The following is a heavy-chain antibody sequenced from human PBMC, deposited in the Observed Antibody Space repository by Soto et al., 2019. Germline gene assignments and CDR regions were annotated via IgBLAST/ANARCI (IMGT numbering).Heavy chain of an antibody. D-gene: IGHD3-10*01. J-gene: IGHJ5*02. CDR2: ISYDGSNK. CDR3: AKAYYYGSGTKGNWFDP. CDR1: GFTFSSYG. Sequence: GGSLRLSCAASGFTFSSYGMHWVRQAPGKGLEWVAVISYDGSNKYYADSVKGRFTISRDNSKNTLYLQMNSLRAEDTAVYYCAKAYYYGSGTKGNWFDPWGQGTLVTVFS. V-gene: IGHV3-30*18.